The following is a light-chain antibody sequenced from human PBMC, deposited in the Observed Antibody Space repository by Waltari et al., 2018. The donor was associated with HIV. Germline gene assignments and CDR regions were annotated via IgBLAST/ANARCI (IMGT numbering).Light chain of an antibody. V-gene: IGLV2-14*01. J-gene: IGLJ2*01. CDR1: SNDVGGYNY. CDR3: SSYKNSNTLV. Sequence: QSALIQLASFYGSAGQSITISCTGTSNDVGGYNYVSWYQQHPGKAPKLMIYEVSNRPSGVSNRFSGSKSGNTASLTISGLQAEDEADYYCSSYKNSNTLVFGGGTKLTVL. CDR2: EVS.